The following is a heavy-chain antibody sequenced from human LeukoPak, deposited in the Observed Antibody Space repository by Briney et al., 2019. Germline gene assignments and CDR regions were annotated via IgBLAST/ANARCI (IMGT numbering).Heavy chain of an antibody. CDR1: GYTLTALS. D-gene: IGHD3-22*01. V-gene: IGHV1-24*01. Sequence: SAKVSSTVSGYTLTALSMNWVRRDPGEGVEWLGGFDSEDGETIYAQTFLGRVTTTDDESTDITYYQLSSLRSEAQAGIYCATRPYNYGSCGYFFPWGQGTMVTVSS. CDR2: FDSEDGET. J-gene: IGHJ3*01. CDR3: ATRPYNYGSCGYFFP.